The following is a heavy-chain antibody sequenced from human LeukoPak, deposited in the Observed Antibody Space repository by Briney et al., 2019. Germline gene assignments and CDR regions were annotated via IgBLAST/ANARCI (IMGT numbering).Heavy chain of an antibody. CDR1: GFTFRAYR. Sequence: GGSLKLSCAVSGFTFRAYRMSWVRQAPGKGLEWVSSISSGSNSIYYTDSVKGRFTISRDNAKDSLYLEMNSLRAEDTAVYFCARGGGLDVWGQGATVTVSS. J-gene: IGHJ6*02. CDR2: ISSGSNSI. D-gene: IGHD3-16*01. V-gene: IGHV3-21*04. CDR3: ARGGGLDV.